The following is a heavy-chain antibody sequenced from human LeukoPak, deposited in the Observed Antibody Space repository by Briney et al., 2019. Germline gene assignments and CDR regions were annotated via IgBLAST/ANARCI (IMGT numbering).Heavy chain of an antibody. D-gene: IGHD2-2*01. CDR3: ARDAGDCSSTSCYYYYYGMDV. J-gene: IGHJ6*02. CDR2: IYTSGST. Sequence: SETLSLTCTVSGGAISSYYWSWIRQPAGKGLEWIGRIYTSGSTNYNPSLKSRVTVSVDTSKNQFSLKLSSVTAADTAVYYCARDAGDCSSTSCYYYYYGMDVWGQGTTVTVSS. V-gene: IGHV4-4*07. CDR1: GGAISSYY.